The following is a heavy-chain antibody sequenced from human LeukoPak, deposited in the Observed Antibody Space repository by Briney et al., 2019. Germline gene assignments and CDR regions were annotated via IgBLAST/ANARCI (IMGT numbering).Heavy chain of an antibody. CDR2: IRYDGSNK. D-gene: IGHD3-10*01. V-gene: IGHV3-30*02. CDR1: GFTFSSYG. J-gene: IGHJ4*02. CDR3: AKDWARVRGVIPFDY. Sequence: GGSLRLSCAASGFTFSSYGMHWVRQAPGKGLEWVAFIRYDGSNKYYADSVKGRFTISRDNSKNTLYLQMNSLRAEDTAVYYCAKDWARVRGVIPFDYWGQGTLVTVSS.